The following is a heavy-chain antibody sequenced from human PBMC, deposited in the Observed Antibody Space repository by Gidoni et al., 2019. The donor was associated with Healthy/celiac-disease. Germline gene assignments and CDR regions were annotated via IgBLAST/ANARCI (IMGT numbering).Heavy chain of an antibody. V-gene: IGHV3-23*01. D-gene: IGHD2-8*01. CDR2: ISGSGGST. J-gene: IGHJ4*02. Sequence: EVQLLESGGGLVQPGGSLRLSCAASGFTFSRYAMSWVRQAPGKGLEWVSAISGSGGSTYYADSVKGRFTISRDNSKNTLYLQMNSLRAEDTAVYYCAKDPGGRRIVLMVYAIVGFDYWGQGTLVTVSS. CDR3: AKDPGGRRIVLMVYAIVGFDY. CDR1: GFTFSRYA.